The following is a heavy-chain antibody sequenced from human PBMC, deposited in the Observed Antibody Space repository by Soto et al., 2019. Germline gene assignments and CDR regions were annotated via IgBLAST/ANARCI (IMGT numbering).Heavy chain of an antibody. CDR2: ISAYNGNT. D-gene: IGHD1-1*01. J-gene: IGHJ6*02. CDR1: GYTVTSYC. Sequence: ASVKVSCNASGYTVTSYCIISARQAPGQGLEWMGWISAYNGNTNYAQKLQGRVTMTTDTSTSTAYMELRSLRSDDTAVYYCAAHNWNDVTYGYYYGMDVWGQGTTVTVSS. V-gene: IGHV1-18*01. CDR3: AAHNWNDVTYGYYYGMDV.